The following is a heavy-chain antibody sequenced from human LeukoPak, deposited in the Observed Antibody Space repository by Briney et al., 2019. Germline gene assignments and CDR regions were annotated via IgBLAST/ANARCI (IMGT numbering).Heavy chain of an antibody. D-gene: IGHD2-15*01. Sequence: PGGSLRLSCAASGFTFSDYYMSWIRQAPGKGLEWVSSISSSSSYIYYADSVKGRFTISRDNAKNSLYLQMNSLRAEDTAVYYCAREDCSGGSCYGYWGQGTLVTVSS. CDR2: ISSSSSYI. CDR3: AREDCSGGSCYGY. J-gene: IGHJ4*02. CDR1: GFTFSDYY. V-gene: IGHV3-11*06.